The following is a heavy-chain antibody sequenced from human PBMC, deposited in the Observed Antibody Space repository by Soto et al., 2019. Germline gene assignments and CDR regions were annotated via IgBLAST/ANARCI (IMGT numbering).Heavy chain of an antibody. CDR3: ERDSRRIAAAGQLDY. D-gene: IGHD6-13*01. CDR1: GYIFCSYG. Sequence: ASVQVSCLASGYIFCSYGISWVRQAPGQGRARMGWISAYNGNSNHAEKLQGRVTTNTDTYTSTAGLELRSLSSEETVENYYERDSRRIAAAGQLDYRGQGTLITVSS. J-gene: IGHJ4*01. CDR2: ISAYNGNS. V-gene: IGHV1-18*01.